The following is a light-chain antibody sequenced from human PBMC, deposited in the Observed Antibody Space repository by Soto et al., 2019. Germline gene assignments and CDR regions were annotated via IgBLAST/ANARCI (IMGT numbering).Light chain of an antibody. CDR1: ALPKKY. V-gene: IGLV3-10*01. CDR3: YSTDITGNHRRV. Sequence: SYELTQPPSVSVSPGQTTRITCSGDALPKKYAYWYQQKSGQAPVLVIYDDSKRPSGIPDRFSGSSSGTMATLTISGAQVEDEADYFCYSTDITGNHRRVFGGGTKVTVL. CDR2: DDS. J-gene: IGLJ2*01.